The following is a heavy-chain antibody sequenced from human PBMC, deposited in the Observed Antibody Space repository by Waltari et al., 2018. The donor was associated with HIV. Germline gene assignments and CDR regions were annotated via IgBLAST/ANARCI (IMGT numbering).Heavy chain of an antibody. CDR2: IRGRTRDI. V-gene: IGHV3-21*01. D-gene: IGHD3-10*01. Sequence: EVQLVESGGGLVKPGGSLRLSCAASGFTFSSYSMNWVRQAPGKGLEWVSAIRGRTRDIYNADSVKGRFTISRDNAKNSLYLQMNSLRADDTAVYYCATGGDYYGSGSYYNVAYWGQGTLVTVSS. CDR3: ATGGDYYGSGSYYNVAY. J-gene: IGHJ4*02. CDR1: GFTFSSYS.